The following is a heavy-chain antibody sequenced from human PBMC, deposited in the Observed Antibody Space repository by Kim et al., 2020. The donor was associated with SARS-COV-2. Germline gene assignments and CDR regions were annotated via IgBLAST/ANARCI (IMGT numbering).Heavy chain of an antibody. Sequence: GGSLRLSCAASGFTFSSYSMNWVRQAPGKGLEWVSSISSSSSYIYYADSVKGRFTISRDNAKNSLYLQMNSLRAEDTAVYYCASSSPAAGLRGDWNWFDPWGQGTLVTVSS. CDR2: ISSSSSYI. J-gene: IGHJ5*02. CDR3: ASSSPAAGLRGDWNWFDP. CDR1: GFTFSSYS. D-gene: IGHD6-13*01. V-gene: IGHV3-21*01.